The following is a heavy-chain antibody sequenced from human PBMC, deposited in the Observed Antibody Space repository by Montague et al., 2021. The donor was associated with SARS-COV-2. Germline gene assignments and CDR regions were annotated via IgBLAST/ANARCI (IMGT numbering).Heavy chain of an antibody. V-gene: IGHV3-23*01. CDR2: ISDTGVSS. CDR1: GFMFSASA. J-gene: IGHJ4*02. D-gene: IGHD2-21*01. CDR3: ATNKTECGGSCYCLEY. Sequence: SRRLSFSTSGFMFSASAMTWVRQVPGKGLEWVSAISDTGVSSSYAESVKGRFTISRDNSKNTVHLQMNSLRAEDTAIYYCATNKTECGGSCYCLEYWGLGTQVTVSS.